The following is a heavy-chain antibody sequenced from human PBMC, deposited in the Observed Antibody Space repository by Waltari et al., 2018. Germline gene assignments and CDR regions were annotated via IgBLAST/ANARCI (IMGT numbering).Heavy chain of an antibody. Sequence: EVQLLESGGGLVQPGGSLSLSCAASGFTFSSYAMSWVRQAPGKGLEWVSAISGSGGSTYYADSVKGRFTISRDNSKNTLYLQMNSLRAEDTAVYYCAKGVGYRRLYYFDYWGQGTLVTVSA. D-gene: IGHD5-12*01. CDR3: AKGVGYRRLYYFDY. CDR1: GFTFSSYA. V-gene: IGHV3-23*01. CDR2: ISGSGGST. J-gene: IGHJ4*02.